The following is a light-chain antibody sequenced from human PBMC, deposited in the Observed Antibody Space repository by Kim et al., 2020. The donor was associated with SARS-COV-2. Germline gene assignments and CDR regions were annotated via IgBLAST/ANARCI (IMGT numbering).Light chain of an antibody. CDR3: SAWDSSLNVWV. CDR1: SNNVGNEG. CDR2: RSY. V-gene: IGLV10-54*01. Sequence: QTATLTCTGNSNNVGNEGAAWLQQHQGRPPKLLSDRSYNRPPGISDRLSASRSGNTASLTITGLQPEGEADYYCSAWDSSLNVWVFGGGTQLTVL. J-gene: IGLJ3*02.